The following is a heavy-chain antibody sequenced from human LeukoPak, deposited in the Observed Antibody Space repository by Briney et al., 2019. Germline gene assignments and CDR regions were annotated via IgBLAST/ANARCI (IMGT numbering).Heavy chain of an antibody. CDR3: ATRHSYGSGSFDY. CDR1: GFTVSSNY. CDR2: IYSAGST. Sequence: GGSLRLSCAASGFTVSSNYMSWVRQAPGKGLEWVSVIYSAGSTYYADSVKGRFTISRDNSKNTLYLQMNSLRAEDTAVYYCATRHSYGSGSFDYWGQGTLVTVSS. V-gene: IGHV3-53*01. J-gene: IGHJ4*02. D-gene: IGHD3-10*01.